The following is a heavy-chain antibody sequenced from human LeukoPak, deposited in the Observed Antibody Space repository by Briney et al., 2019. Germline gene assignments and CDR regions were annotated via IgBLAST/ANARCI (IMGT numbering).Heavy chain of an antibody. V-gene: IGHV3-48*03. D-gene: IGHD3-10*01. Sequence: GGSLRLSCAASGFTLSSYEMNWVRQAPGKGLEWVSYISSSGSTIYYADSVKGRFTISRDNAKNSLYLQMNSLRAEDTAVYYCARDFAMVRGVIITDLYYYYGMDVWGQGTTVTVSS. CDR1: GFTLSSYE. J-gene: IGHJ6*02. CDR2: ISSSGSTI. CDR3: ARDFAMVRGVIITDLYYYYGMDV.